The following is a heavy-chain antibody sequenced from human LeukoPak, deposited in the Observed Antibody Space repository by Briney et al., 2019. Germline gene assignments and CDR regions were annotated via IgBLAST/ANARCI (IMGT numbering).Heavy chain of an antibody. V-gene: IGHV3-21*01. D-gene: IGHD1-26*01. CDR1: GFTFSSYS. Sequence: GGALRLSCAASGFTFSSYSMNCVRQAPGKGLEWVSSISSSSSYIYYADSVKGRFTISRDNAKNSLYLQMNSLRAEDTAVYYCARVGAQTSGYWGQGTLVTVSS. J-gene: IGHJ4*02. CDR3: ARVGAQTSGY. CDR2: ISSSSSYI.